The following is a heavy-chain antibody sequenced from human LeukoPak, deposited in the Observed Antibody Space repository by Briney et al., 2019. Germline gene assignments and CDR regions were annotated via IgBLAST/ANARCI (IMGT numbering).Heavy chain of an antibody. CDR2: IYPGGSA. D-gene: IGHD2-15*01. CDR1: EYKFPTYW. J-gene: IGHJ4*02. CDR3: ARPTAGYCSGGSCYAVDY. V-gene: IGHV5-51*01. Sequence: GESLKISCKGSEYKFPTYWIGWVRQMPGKGLEWMGIIYPGGSARYSPSFQGLVTISADKSISTAYLQWSSLRASDTAMYYCARPTAGYCSGGSCYAVDYWGQGTLVTVSS.